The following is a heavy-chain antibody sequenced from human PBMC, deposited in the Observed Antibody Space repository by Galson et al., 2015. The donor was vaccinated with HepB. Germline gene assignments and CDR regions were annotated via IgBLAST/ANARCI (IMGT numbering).Heavy chain of an antibody. CDR3: AKDSGRAVTTAWWFDP. CDR2: ISGSGGST. J-gene: IGHJ5*02. Sequence: SLRLSCAASGFTFSSYAMSWVRQAPGKGLEWVSAISGSGGSTYYADSVKGRFTISRDNSKNTLYLQMNSLRAEDTAVYYCAKDSGRAVTTAWWFDPWGQGTLVTVSS. D-gene: IGHD4-17*01. CDR1: GFTFSSYA. V-gene: IGHV3-23*01.